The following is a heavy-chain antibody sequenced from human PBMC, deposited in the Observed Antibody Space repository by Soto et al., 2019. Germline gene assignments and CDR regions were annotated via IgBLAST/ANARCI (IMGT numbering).Heavy chain of an antibody. CDR2: IIPILGIA. J-gene: IGHJ3*02. V-gene: IGHV1-69*02. CDR3: ARSPYYYDSSGYSLDAFDI. Sequence: SVKVSCKACGGSFSSYTISWVRQAPGQGLEWMGRIIPILGIANYAQKFQGRVTITADKSTSTAYMELSSLRSEDTAVYYCARSPYYYDSSGYSLDAFDIWGQGTMVTVS. D-gene: IGHD3-22*01. CDR1: GGSFSSYT.